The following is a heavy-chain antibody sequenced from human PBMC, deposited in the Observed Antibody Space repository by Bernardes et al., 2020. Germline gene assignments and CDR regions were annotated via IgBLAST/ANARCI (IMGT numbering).Heavy chain of an antibody. V-gene: IGHV3-23*01. CDR2: IDFRGDTT. J-gene: IGHJ2*01. CDR3: VKGRTSDL. Sequence: WGSLRLSCAASGFTFDTYAMSWVRQAPGKGPERVSAIDFRGDTTYYTDSVKGRLTISRNNSKNTLFLQMNSLRADDTAVYDCVKGRTSDLWGRGTLVTVSS. CDR1: GFTFDTYA.